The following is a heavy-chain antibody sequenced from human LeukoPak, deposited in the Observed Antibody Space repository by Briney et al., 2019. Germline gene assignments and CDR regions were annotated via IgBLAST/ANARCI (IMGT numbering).Heavy chain of an antibody. CDR1: GFTFSSYG. CDR2: IRYDGSNK. Sequence: GGSLRLSCAASGFTFSSYGMHWVRQAPGKGLERVAFIRYDGSNKYYADSVKGRFTISRDNSKNTLYLQMSSLRAEDTAVYYCAKDHYGYFDYWGQGTLVTVSS. CDR3: AKDHYGYFDY. J-gene: IGHJ4*02. V-gene: IGHV3-30*02. D-gene: IGHD4-17*01.